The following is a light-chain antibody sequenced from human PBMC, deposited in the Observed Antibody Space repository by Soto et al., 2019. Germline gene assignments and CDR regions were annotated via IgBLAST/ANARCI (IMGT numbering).Light chain of an antibody. V-gene: IGLV2-11*01. Sequence: QSALTQPSSVSGSPGQSVTISCTGTSSDVGGYNYVSWYQQNPGKAPKLMIYDVSKRPSGVPDRFSGSKSGNTASLTISGLQAEDEADYYCCSYAGSYMVFGGGTKLTVL. CDR2: DVS. CDR1: SSDVGGYNY. J-gene: IGLJ3*02. CDR3: CSYAGSYMV.